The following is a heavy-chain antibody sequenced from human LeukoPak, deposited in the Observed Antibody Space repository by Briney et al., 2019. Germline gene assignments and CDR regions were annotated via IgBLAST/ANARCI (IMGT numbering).Heavy chain of an antibody. CDR3: AKDALRNCNGATCYQFDY. CDR1: GFAFYNYA. D-gene: IGHD2-2*01. V-gene: IGHV3-23*01. J-gene: IGHJ4*02. CDR2: FIGGGSDT. Sequence: GASLRLSCAASGFAFYNYAMNWVRQTPHKGLKWVSSFIGGGSDTYRADSVKGRFTVSRDNSKNTLYLQMNSLRAEDTAIYYCAKDALRNCNGATCYQFDYWGQGALVSVSS.